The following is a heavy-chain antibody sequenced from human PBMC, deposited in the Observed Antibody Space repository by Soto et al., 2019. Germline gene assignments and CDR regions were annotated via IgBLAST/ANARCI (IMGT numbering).Heavy chain of an antibody. CDR3: ASGTSIAVPEGP. Sequence: QVQLVQSGAEVKKPGASVKVSCKGSGFTFSNYGFNWVRQAPGQGLEWVGWVSAYNGYTKSAQNFQDRLIMTTDTSTNTASMELRGLRPDDTALYYCASGTSIAVPEGPWGQGTLVTVSS. CDR1: GFTFSNYG. D-gene: IGHD6-19*01. J-gene: IGHJ4*02. CDR2: VSAYNGYT. V-gene: IGHV1-18*01.